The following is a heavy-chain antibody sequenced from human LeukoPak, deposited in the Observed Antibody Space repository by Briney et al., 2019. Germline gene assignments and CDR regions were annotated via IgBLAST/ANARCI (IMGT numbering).Heavy chain of an antibody. CDR1: GFSFSYYA. J-gene: IGHJ4*02. D-gene: IGHD3-22*01. V-gene: IGHV3-23*01. CDR3: AKRDYYDFAY. Sequence: GGSLRLSCAASGFSFSYYAVIWVRQAPGKGRDWISEISSRGDTTYYADSVKGRFTISRDNSKTTLYLQMNSLRAEDTAVYYWAKRDYYDFAYWGQGTLVTVSS. CDR2: ISSRGDTT.